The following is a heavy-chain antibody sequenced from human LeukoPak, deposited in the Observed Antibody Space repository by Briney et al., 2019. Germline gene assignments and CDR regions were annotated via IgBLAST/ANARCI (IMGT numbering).Heavy chain of an antibody. CDR1: GFTFSRDG. CDR3: AKNLLGSEAFSWYFDL. Sequence: PGGPLRLSCAASGFTFSRDGMSWVRQAPGKGLEWVSSISASGGGTVYADSVKGRVTISRDNSKNTLYLQMHSLRAEDTAVYSCAKNLLGSEAFSWYFDLWGRGTLVTVTS. D-gene: IGHD1-26*01. J-gene: IGHJ2*01. CDR2: ISASGGGT. V-gene: IGHV3-23*01.